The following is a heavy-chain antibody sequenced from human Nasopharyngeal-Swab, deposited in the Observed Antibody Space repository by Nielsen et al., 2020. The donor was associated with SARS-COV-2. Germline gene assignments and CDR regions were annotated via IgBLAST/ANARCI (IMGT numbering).Heavy chain of an antibody. CDR1: GDSITNYS. D-gene: IGHD1-26*01. CDR3: AKMTYSGSYDRRFDP. Sequence: SETLSLTCPLSGDSITNYSCAWIRQSPTKLLEWIGSILSIVSTKYNPSLRSRVAISVDASKNQLSLKLTSVTATDTAVYYCAKMTYSGSYDRRFDPWGQGTLVTVSS. CDR2: ILSIVST. V-gene: IGHV4-59*08. J-gene: IGHJ5*02.